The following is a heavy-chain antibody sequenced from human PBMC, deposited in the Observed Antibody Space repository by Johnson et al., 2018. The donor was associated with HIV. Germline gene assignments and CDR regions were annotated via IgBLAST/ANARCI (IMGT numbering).Heavy chain of an antibody. D-gene: IGHD1-1*01. Sequence: QVQLVESGGGVVQPGGSLRLSCAASGFTFSSYGMHWVRQAPGKGLEWVAVIWPDGSSTYYADSVKGRFTISRDNARNTMFLQMNSLRAEDTAVYYCARSGPNLAFDFWGQGTMVTVSS. CDR1: GFTFSSYG. J-gene: IGHJ3*01. V-gene: IGHV3-33*01. CDR3: ARSGPNLAFDF. CDR2: IWPDGSST.